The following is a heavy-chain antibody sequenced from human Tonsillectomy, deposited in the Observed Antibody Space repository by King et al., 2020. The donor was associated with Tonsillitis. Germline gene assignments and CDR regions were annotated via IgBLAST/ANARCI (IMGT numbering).Heavy chain of an antibody. Sequence: VQLVESGAEVKKPGASVKVSCKASGYTFTSYDINWVRQATGQGLEWMGWMNPNSGNTGYAQKFQGRVTMTRNTSISTAYMELSSLRSEDTAVYYCARTPPYYDILTGYYTGGGSWFDPWGEGTLVTVSS. CDR2: MNPNSGNT. CDR3: ARTPPYYDILTGYYTGGGSWFDP. V-gene: IGHV1-8*02. CDR1: GYTFTSYD. J-gene: IGHJ5*02. D-gene: IGHD3-9*01.